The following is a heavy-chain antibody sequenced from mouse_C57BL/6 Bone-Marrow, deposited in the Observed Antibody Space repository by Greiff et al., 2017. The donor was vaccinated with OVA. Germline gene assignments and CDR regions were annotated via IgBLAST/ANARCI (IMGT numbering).Heavy chain of an antibody. V-gene: IGHV1-19*01. CDR3: ARGRWLLLDY. CDR2: INPYNGGT. CDR1: GYTFTDYY. D-gene: IGHD2-3*01. Sequence: EVQVVESGPVLVKPGASVKMSCKASGYTFTDYYMNWVKQSHGKSLEWIGVINPYNGGTSYNQKFKGKATLTVDKSSSTAYMELNSLTSEDSAVYYCARGRWLLLDYWGQGTTLTVSS. J-gene: IGHJ2*01.